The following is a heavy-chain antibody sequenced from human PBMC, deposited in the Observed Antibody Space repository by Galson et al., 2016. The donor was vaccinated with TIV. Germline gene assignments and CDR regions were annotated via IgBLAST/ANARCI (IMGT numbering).Heavy chain of an antibody. CDR2: MRSHFDGGTI. J-gene: IGHJ3*02. CDR3: SRGAYGEYLGSDASDI. D-gene: IGHD4-17*01. CDR1: GIIFSNAW. Sequence: SLRLSCAASGIIFSNAWMTWVRQEPGKGLEWVGRMRSHFDGGTIDYAAAVKGRFTISRDDSKHTLYLQMTSLKVEDTAVNYCSRGAYGEYLGSDASDIWGQGTMVTVSS. V-gene: IGHV3-15*01.